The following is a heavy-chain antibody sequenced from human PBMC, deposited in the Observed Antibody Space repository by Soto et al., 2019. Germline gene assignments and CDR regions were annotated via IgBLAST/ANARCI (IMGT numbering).Heavy chain of an antibody. CDR1: GGSFSGYY. V-gene: IGHV4-34*01. CDR3: ARGGVGAAAGIDAFDI. CDR2: INHSGST. Sequence: SETLSLTCAVYGGSFSGYYWSWIRQPPGKGLEWIGEINHSGSTNYNPSLESRVTISVDTSKNQFSLKLSSVTAADTAVYYCARGGVGAAAGIDAFDIWGQGTMVTVSS. D-gene: IGHD6-13*01. J-gene: IGHJ3*02.